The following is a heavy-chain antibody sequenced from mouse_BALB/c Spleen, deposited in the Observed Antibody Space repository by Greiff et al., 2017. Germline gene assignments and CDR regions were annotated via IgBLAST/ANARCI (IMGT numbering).Heavy chain of an antibody. CDR2: ISNGGGST. CDR1: GFTFSSYT. V-gene: IGHV5-12-2*01. Sequence: VQLKESGGGLVQPGGSLKLSCAASGFTFSSYTMSWVRQTPEKRLEWVAYISNGGGSTYYPDTVKGRFTISRDNAKNTLYLQMSSLKSEDTAMYYCARPHSYGSSQFAYWGQGTLVTVSA. D-gene: IGHD1-1*01. CDR3: ARPHSYGSSQFAY. J-gene: IGHJ3*01.